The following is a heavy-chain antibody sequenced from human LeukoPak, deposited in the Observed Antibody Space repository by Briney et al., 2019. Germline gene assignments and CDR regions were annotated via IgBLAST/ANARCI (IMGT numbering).Heavy chain of an antibody. CDR2: IVVGSGNT. CDR3: AAVVAAAGGPEPNYFDY. D-gene: IGHD6-13*01. CDR1: GFTFTSSA. Sequence: SVKVSCKASGFTFTSSAMQWVRQARGQRLEWIGWIVVGSGNTNYAQKFQERVTITRDMSTSTAYMELSSLRSEDTAVYYCAAVVAAAGGPEPNYFDYWGQGTLVTVSS. J-gene: IGHJ4*02. V-gene: IGHV1-58*02.